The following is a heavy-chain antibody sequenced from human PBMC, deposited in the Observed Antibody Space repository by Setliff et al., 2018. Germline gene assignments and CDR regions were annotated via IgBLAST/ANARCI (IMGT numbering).Heavy chain of an antibody. Sequence: SETLSLTCAVYGGSFNSYYWSWIRQPPGKGLEWIGEINQSGSTNYNPSLKSRVTMSVDTSKRQFSLSLSSVTAADTAVYYCARMATGDSGEHWHFGLWGRGTLVTVSS. CDR3: ARMATGDSGEHWHFGL. D-gene: IGHD4-17*01. CDR1: GGSFNSYY. J-gene: IGHJ2*01. CDR2: INQSGST. V-gene: IGHV4-34*01.